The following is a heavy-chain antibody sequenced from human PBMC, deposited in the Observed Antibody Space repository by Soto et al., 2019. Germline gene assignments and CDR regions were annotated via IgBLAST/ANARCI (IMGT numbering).Heavy chain of an antibody. Sequence: EVQLEESGGGLVQPGGSLRLSCAASEFTFSSYWMYWVRQAPGKGLVWVSRISSDGRSTTYADSVKGRFTISRDNAKNTRYLQMNSLRAEDTAVYYCTRAFPATNYWYSDLGGRGTLVTVSS. CDR3: TRAFPATNYWYSDL. D-gene: IGHD1-1*01. J-gene: IGHJ2*01. V-gene: IGHV3-74*03. CDR2: ISSDGRST. CDR1: EFTFSSYW.